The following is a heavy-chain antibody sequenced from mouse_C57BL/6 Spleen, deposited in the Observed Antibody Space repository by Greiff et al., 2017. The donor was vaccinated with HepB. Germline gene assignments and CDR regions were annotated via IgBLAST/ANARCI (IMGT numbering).Heavy chain of an antibody. Sequence: VKLLESGAELVKPGASVKISCKASGYAFSSYWMNWVKQRPGKGLEWIGQIYPGDGDTNYNGKFKGKATLTADKSSSTAYMQLSSLTSEDSAVYFCARSDYDGAWFAYWGQGTLVTVSA. V-gene: IGHV1-80*01. CDR1: GYAFSSYW. D-gene: IGHD2-4*01. CDR2: IYPGDGDT. J-gene: IGHJ3*01. CDR3: ARSDYDGAWFAY.